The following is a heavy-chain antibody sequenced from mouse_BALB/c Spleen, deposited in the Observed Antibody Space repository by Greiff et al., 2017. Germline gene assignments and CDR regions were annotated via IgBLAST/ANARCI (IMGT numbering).Heavy chain of an antibody. Sequence: VQLQQSGAELVRPGTSVKVSCKASGYAFTNYLIELVKQRPGQGLEWIGVINPGSGGTNYNEKFKGKATLTADKSSSTAYMQLSSLTSDDSAVYFCASTTVASYAMDYWGQGTSVTVSS. D-gene: IGHD1-1*01. CDR2: INPGSGGT. V-gene: IGHV1-54*01. J-gene: IGHJ4*01. CDR1: GYAFTNYL. CDR3: ASTTVASYAMDY.